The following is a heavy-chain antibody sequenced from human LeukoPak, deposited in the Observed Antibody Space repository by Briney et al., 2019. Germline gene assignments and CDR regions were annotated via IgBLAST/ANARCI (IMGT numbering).Heavy chain of an antibody. CDR3: ARDHPYCGGDCYLDY. V-gene: IGHV1-46*01. CDR1: GYTFTSYY. Sequence: ASVKVSCKASGYTFTSYYMHWVRQAPGQGLEWMGIINPSGGSTSYAQKFQGRVTMTRDTSTNTVYMELSSLRSEDTAVYYCARDHPYCGGDCYLDYWGQGTLVTVSS. J-gene: IGHJ4*02. CDR2: INPSGGST. D-gene: IGHD2-21*02.